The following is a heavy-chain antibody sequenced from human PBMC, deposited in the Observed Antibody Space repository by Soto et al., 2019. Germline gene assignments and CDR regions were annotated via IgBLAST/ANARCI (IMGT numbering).Heavy chain of an antibody. V-gene: IGHV5-51*01. J-gene: IGHJ6*02. CDR1: GYSFTSYW. Sequence: GESLKISCKGSGYSFTSYWIGWVRQKPGKGLEWMGIIYPGDSDTRYSPSFQGQVTISADKSISTAYLQWSSLKASDTAMYYCASGYCSGGSCYPRGGYYYYGMDVWGQGTTVTVSS. D-gene: IGHD2-15*01. CDR3: ASGYCSGGSCYPRGGYYYYGMDV. CDR2: IYPGDSDT.